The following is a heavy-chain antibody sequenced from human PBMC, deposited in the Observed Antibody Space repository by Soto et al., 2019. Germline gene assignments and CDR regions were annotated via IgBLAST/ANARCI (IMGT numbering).Heavy chain of an antibody. CDR1: GGSIRSSSYY. D-gene: IGHD3-22*01. CDR3: ARVYYDSSGYSDY. Sequence: SETLSLTCTVSGGSIRSSSYYWGWIRQPPGKGLEWIASSYYSGNTFHNPYLKSRVTISVDTSKNQFSLKLSSVTAADTAVYYCARVYYDSSGYSDYWGQGTLVTVSS. V-gene: IGHV4-39*07. J-gene: IGHJ4*02. CDR2: SYYSGNT.